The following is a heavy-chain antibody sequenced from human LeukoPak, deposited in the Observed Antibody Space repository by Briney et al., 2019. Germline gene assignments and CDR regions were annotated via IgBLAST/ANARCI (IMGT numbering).Heavy chain of an antibody. CDR1: GYTFTSYG. CDR3: ARDQGAIDVLMVYASFDY. CDR2: ISAYNGNT. Sequence: GASVKVSCKASGYTFTSYGISWVRQAPGQGLERMGWISAYNGNTNYAQKLQGRVTMTTDTSTSTAYMELRSLRSDDTAVYYCARDQGAIDVLMVYASFDYWGQGTLVTVSS. J-gene: IGHJ4*02. V-gene: IGHV1-18*01. D-gene: IGHD2-8*01.